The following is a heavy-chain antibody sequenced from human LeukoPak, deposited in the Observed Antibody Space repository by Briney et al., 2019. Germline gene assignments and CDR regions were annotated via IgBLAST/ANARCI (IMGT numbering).Heavy chain of an antibody. CDR1: GYTFTSYG. J-gene: IGHJ4*02. Sequence: ASVKVSCKASGYTFTSYGISWVRQAPGQGLEWMGWINTNTANPTYAQGFTGRFVFSLDTSVSTAYLQISSLKAEDTAVYYCARDRFVPAAISDYWGQGTLVTVSS. CDR3: ARDRFVPAAISDY. V-gene: IGHV7-4-1*02. CDR2: INTNTANP. D-gene: IGHD2-2*01.